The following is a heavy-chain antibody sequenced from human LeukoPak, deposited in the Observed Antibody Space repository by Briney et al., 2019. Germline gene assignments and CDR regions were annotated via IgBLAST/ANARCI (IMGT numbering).Heavy chain of an antibody. CDR2: ISYDGSGQ. J-gene: IGHJ6*02. D-gene: IGHD2-2*01. CDR3: AKDQRTMTRRMDA. Sequence: PGRSLRLSCAASGFTFSSYGMHWVRQAPGKGLEWVAVISYDGSGQYYADSLKGRFTISRDNSKNTLYLQMNSLRVEDTAVYYCAKDQRTMTRRMDAWGQGTTVTVSS. V-gene: IGHV3-30*18. CDR1: GFTFSSYG.